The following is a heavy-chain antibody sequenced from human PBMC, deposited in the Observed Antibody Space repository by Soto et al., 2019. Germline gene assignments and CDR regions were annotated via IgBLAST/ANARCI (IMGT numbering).Heavy chain of an antibody. Sequence: QVQLVQSGAEVKKPGSSVKVYCKASGGTFSSYAISWVRQAPGQGLVWMGGIIPIFGTANYGQKFQGRVTITADESTSPAYMALSSLRCEDTDVYYCARHVPAAGYYHGMDVWGQGTTVTVSS. CDR3: ARHVPAAGYYHGMDV. CDR2: IIPIFGTA. J-gene: IGHJ6*02. CDR1: GGTFSSYA. D-gene: IGHD2-2*01. V-gene: IGHV1-69*12.